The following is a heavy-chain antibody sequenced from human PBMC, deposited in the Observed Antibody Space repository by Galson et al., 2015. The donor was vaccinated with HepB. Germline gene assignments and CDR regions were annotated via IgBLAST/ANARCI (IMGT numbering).Heavy chain of an antibody. CDR2: IIPIFGIA. CDR3: ARSRGAYYDSSGYYFGY. CDR1: GGTFSSYA. V-gene: IGHV1-69*13. D-gene: IGHD3-22*01. J-gene: IGHJ4*02. Sequence: SVKVSCKASGGTFSSYAISWVRQAPGQGLEWMGGIIPIFGIANYAQKFQGRVTITADESTSTAYMELSSLRSEDTAVYYCARSRGAYYDSSGYYFGYWGQGTLVTVSS.